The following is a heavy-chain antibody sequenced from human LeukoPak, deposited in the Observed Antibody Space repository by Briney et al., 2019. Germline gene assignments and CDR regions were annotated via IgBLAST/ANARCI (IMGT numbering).Heavy chain of an antibody. V-gene: IGHV5-51*01. CDR1: GYSFTSCW. J-gene: IGHJ4*02. Sequence: GESLKISCKGSGYSFTSCWIGWVRQMPGKGLEWMGIIYPGDSDTRYSPSFQGQVTISADKSISTAYLQWSSLKASDTAMYYCARVGYCSGGSCYGFDYWGQGTLVTVSS. CDR3: ARVGYCSGGSCYGFDY. D-gene: IGHD2-15*01. CDR2: IYPGDSDT.